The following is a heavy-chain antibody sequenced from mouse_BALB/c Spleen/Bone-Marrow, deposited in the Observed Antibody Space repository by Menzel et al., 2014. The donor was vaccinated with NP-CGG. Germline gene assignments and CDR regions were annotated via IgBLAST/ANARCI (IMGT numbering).Heavy chain of an antibody. D-gene: IGHD1-2*01. V-gene: IGHV1-9*01. Sequence: VQLQESGTELKKPGASVKISCKATGYTFSSYWIEWVNQRPGHGLEWIGEILPGSGSTNYNEKFKGKATFTADTSSNTAYMQLSSLTSEDSAVYYCASRGHGFAWFAYWGQGTLVTVSA. CDR2: ILPGSGST. CDR1: GYTFSSYW. CDR3: ASRGHGFAWFAY. J-gene: IGHJ3*01.